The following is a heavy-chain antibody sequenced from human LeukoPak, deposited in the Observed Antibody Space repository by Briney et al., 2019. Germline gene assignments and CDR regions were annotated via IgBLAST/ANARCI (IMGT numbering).Heavy chain of an antibody. CDR2: IYGGGST. J-gene: IGHJ4*02. Sequence: GGSLRLSCAATGLTVSSNFMSWVRQAPGKGLEWVSVIYGGGSTYYADSVKGRFTISRDTPKNTLYLQMNSLRVEDTAVYYCARAGDSSGYEYYFDYWGQGTLVTVSS. V-gene: IGHV3-53*01. D-gene: IGHD3-22*01. CDR3: ARAGDSSGYEYYFDY. CDR1: GLTVSSNF.